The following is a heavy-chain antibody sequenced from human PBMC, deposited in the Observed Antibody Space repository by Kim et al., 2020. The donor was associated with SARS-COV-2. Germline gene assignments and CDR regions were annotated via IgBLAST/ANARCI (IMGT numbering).Heavy chain of an antibody. V-gene: IGHV4-34*01. D-gene: IGHD3-9*01. CDR2: INHSGST. Sequence: SETLSLTCAVYGGSFSGYYWSWIRQPPGKGLEWIGEINHSGSTNYNPSLKSRVTISVDTSKNQFSLKLSSVTAADTAVYYCARGNTISPFYYYYYGMDV. CDR3: ARGNTISPFYYYYYGMDV. J-gene: IGHJ6*01. CDR1: GGSFSGYY.